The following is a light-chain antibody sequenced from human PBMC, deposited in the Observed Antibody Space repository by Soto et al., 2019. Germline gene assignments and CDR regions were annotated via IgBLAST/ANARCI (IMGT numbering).Light chain of an antibody. CDR2: DVS. Sequence: QSVLTQPASVSGSPGQSITISCTGTSSDVGGYNYVSWYQQHPGKAPKLMIYDVSNRPSGVSNRFSGSKSGTTDSLTISGLQAEDEADYYCSSYTSSRNRGFGTGTKLTVL. J-gene: IGLJ1*01. CDR1: SSDVGGYNY. V-gene: IGLV2-14*01. CDR3: SSYTSSRNRG.